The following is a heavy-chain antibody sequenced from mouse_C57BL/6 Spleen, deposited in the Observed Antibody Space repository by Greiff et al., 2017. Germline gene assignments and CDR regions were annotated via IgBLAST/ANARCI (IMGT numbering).Heavy chain of an antibody. CDR3: ARGEGYGSSHWYFDV. CDR2: IDPANGNT. D-gene: IGHD1-1*01. V-gene: IGHV14-3*01. J-gene: IGHJ1*03. Sequence: VQLQQSVAELVRPGASVKLSCTASGFNIKNTYMHWVKQRPEQGLEWIGRIDPANGNTKYAPKFQGKAPITADTSSNTAYLQLSSLTSEDTAIYYCARGEGYGSSHWYFDVWGTGTTVTVSS. CDR1: GFNIKNTY.